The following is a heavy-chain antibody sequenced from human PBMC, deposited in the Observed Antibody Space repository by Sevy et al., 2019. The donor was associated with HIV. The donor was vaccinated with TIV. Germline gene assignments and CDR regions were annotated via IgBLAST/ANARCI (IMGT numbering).Heavy chain of an antibody. CDR3: ARRGDNNWFDP. CDR1: GVSISGGAYY. V-gene: IGHV4-39*01. Sequence: SENLSLTCTVSGVSISGGAYYWGWIRQPPGNGLEWIGSISYTGSTYYNPSLKSRVTISVDTSKNQFSLKLTSVTAADTAVHYCARRGDNNWFDPWGQGTLVTVSS. D-gene: IGHD2-15*01. CDR2: ISYTGST. J-gene: IGHJ5*02.